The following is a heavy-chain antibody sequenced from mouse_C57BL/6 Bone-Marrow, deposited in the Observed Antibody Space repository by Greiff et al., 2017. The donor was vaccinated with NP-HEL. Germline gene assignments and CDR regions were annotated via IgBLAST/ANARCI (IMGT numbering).Heavy chain of an antibody. CDR1: GYAFTNYL. D-gene: IGHD2-1*01. CDR2: INPGSGGT. V-gene: IGHV1-54*01. J-gene: IGHJ3*01. Sequence: VKLMESGAELVRPGTSVKVSCKASGYAFTNYLIEWVKQRPGQGLEWIGVINPGSGGTNYNEKFKGKATLTADKSSSTAYMQLSSLTSEDYAVYFCARSRNGNSWFAYWGQGTLVTVSA. CDR3: ARSRNGNSWFAY.